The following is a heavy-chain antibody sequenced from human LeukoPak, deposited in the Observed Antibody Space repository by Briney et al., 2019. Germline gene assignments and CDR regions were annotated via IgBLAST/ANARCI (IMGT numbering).Heavy chain of an antibody. CDR2: SRGTAYGGTT. D-gene: IGHD3-10*01. J-gene: IGHJ5*02. Sequence: GGSLRLSCAGSGFVFGEYAMTWVRQAPGKGLEWIGFSRGTAYGGTTEYAASLRGRFTISRDDSKSTAYLQMNSLTTEDTAVYYCTRGVRGESWFDPWGQGTLVTVSS. CDR3: TRGVRGESWFDP. CDR1: GFVFGEYA. V-gene: IGHV3-49*04.